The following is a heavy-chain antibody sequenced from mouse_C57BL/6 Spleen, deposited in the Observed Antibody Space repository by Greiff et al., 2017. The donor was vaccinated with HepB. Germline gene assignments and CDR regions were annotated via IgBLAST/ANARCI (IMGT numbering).Heavy chain of an antibody. CDR2: IDPSDSET. Sequence: VQLQQPGAGLGRPGSSVKLCCKASGYTFTSYWMHWVKQRPIQGLEWIGNIDPSDSETHYNQKFKDKATLTVDKSSSTAYMQLSSLTSDDSAVYYCSMGLYSSDRWGHRTTLKVSS. CDR1: GYTFTSYW. V-gene: IGHV1-52*01. CDR3: SMGLYSSDR. J-gene: IGHJ2*01. D-gene: IGHD3-2*02.